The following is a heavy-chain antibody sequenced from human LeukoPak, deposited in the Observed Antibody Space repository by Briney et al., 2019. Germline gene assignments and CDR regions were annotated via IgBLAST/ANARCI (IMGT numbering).Heavy chain of an antibody. J-gene: IGHJ4*02. CDR3: AKDPLYDYVWGSYRYPFDY. D-gene: IGHD3-16*02. V-gene: IGHV3-23*01. CDR1: GFTFSSYA. CDR2: ISGSGGST. Sequence: GGSLRLSSAASGFTFSSYAMSWVRQAPGKGLEWVSAISGSGGSTYYADSVKGRFTISRDNSKNTLYLQMNSLRAEDTAVYYCAKDPLYDYVWGSYRYPFDYWGQGTLVTVSS.